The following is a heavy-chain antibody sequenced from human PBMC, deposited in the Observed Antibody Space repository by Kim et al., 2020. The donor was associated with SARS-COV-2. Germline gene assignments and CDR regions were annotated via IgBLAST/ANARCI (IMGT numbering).Heavy chain of an antibody. V-gene: IGHV3-30*04. Sequence: GGSLRLSCAASGFTFSYYSMHWVRQPPGKGLEWVALISYAENNKYYTDSVKGRFTISRDNSKNMLYLQMSSLTAADTAVYYCARDAVATLYENSWGSYRPLSEGRMDGWGEGTTVTDSS. CDR3: ARDAVATLYENSWGSYRPLSEGRMDG. D-gene: IGHD3-16*02. J-gene: IGHJ6*04. CDR1: GFTFSYYS. CDR2: ISYAENNK.